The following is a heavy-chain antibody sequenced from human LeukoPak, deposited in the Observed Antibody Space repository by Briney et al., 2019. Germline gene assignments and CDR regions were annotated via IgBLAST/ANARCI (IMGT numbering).Heavy chain of an antibody. D-gene: IGHD5-24*01. Sequence: PGGSLRLSCAASGFTFSSYDMHWVRQATGKGLEWVSAIGTAGDTYYPGSVKGRFTISRENAKNSLYLQMNSLRAGDTAVYYCARAEMTTYAFDIWGQGTMVTVSS. V-gene: IGHV3-13*01. J-gene: IGHJ3*02. CDR3: ARAEMTTYAFDI. CDR1: GFTFSSYD. CDR2: IGTAGDT.